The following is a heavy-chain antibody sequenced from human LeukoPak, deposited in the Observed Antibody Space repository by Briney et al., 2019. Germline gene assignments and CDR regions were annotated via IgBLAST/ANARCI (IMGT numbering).Heavy chain of an antibody. CDR3: ARHTPSIAAAASFDY. V-gene: IGHV4-59*08. J-gene: IGHJ4*02. D-gene: IGHD6-13*01. CDR1: GGSISSYY. CDR2: IYYSGST. Sequence: SETLSLTCTVSGGSISSYYWSWIRQPPGKGLEWIGYIYYSGSTNYNPSLKSRVTISVDTSKNQFSLKLSSVTAADTAVYYCARHTPSIAAAASFDYWGQGTLVTVSS.